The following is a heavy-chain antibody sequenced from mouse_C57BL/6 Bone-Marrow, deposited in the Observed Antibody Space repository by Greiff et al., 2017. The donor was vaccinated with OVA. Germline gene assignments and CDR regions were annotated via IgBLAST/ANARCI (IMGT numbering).Heavy chain of an antibody. V-gene: IGHV5-4*01. CDR3: GPHAMDY. Sequence: VQLKESGGGLVKPGGSLKLSCAASGFTFSSYAMSWVRQTPEKRLEWVATISDGGCYTYYPDNVKGRFTISRDNAKNNLYLQMSHLKSEDTAMYYCGPHAMDYWGQGTSVTVSS. CDR1: GFTFSSYA. J-gene: IGHJ4*01. CDR2: ISDGGCYT.